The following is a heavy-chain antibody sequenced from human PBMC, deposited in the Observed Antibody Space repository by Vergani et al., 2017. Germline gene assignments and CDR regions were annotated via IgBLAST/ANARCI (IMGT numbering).Heavy chain of an antibody. CDR1: GVSVSSTAFY. V-gene: IGHV4-61*02. CDR2: IYGSGNI. CDR3: ARGETRTDWLDP. D-gene: IGHD3/OR15-3a*01. J-gene: IGHJ5*02. Sequence: QVQLQESGPGLVKPPQTLSLTCSFSGVSVSSTAFYWNWLRQPAGKGLEWIGRIYGSGNITYNPSLESRVPISRDTSKNQFPLKVHALTAADTAVYYCARGETRTDWLDPWGQGTQVIVSS.